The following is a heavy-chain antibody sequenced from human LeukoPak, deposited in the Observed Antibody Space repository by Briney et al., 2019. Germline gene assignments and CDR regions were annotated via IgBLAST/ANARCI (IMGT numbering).Heavy chain of an antibody. CDR3: ARDIPDCSDASCYIRNAFDV. J-gene: IGHJ3*01. V-gene: IGHV3-7*03. Sequence: GGSLRLSCAAAGFTFSNYWMSWVRQAPGKGLEWVANIKEDGSQKYYVDSMKGRLTISRDNAKNSVYLQMNSLTAEDTAVYYCARDIPDCSDASCYIRNAFDVWGPGTMVTVSS. CDR1: GFTFSNYW. CDR2: IKEDGSQK. D-gene: IGHD2-15*01.